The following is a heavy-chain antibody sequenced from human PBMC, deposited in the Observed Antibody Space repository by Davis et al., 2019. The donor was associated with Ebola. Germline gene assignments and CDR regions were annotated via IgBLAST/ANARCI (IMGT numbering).Heavy chain of an antibody. J-gene: IGHJ4*02. V-gene: IGHV5-51*01. D-gene: IGHD6-13*01. CDR2: IYPGDSDT. CDR3: ARRIAAAGTNYFDY. Sequence: GESLKISCKGSGYTFSRYWIGWVRQLPGKGLEWMGIIYPGDSDTRYSPSFQGQVTISADKSISTAYLQWSSLKASDTAMYYCARRIAAAGTNYFDYWGQGALVTVSS. CDR1: GYTFSRYW.